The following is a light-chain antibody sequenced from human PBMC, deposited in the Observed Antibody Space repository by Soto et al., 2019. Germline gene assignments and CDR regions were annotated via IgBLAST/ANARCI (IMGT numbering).Light chain of an antibody. J-gene: IGKJ4*01. CDR1: QDISNY. CDR3: KQYDNLSIT. Sequence: DIQMTQSPSSLSASVGDRVTITCQASQDISNYLNWYQQKPGKAPKLLIYDASNLETGVPSRFSGSGYGTDFTFTIRSLQPEDIASYYCKQYDNLSITFGGGTKVEIK. V-gene: IGKV1-33*01. CDR2: DAS.